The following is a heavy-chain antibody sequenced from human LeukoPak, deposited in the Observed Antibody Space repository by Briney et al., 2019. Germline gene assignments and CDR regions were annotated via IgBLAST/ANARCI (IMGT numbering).Heavy chain of an antibody. V-gene: IGHV3-30-3*01. D-gene: IGHD3-10*01. CDR1: GFTFSSYA. Sequence: GRSLRLSCAASGFTFSSYAMHWVRQAPGKGLEWVAVISYDGSNKYYADSVKGRFTISRDNSKNTLYLQMTSLRAEDTAVYYCATDHGSRFGPIEYHFDYWGQGTLVTVSS. CDR3: ATDHGSRFGPIEYHFDY. CDR2: ISYDGSNK. J-gene: IGHJ4*02.